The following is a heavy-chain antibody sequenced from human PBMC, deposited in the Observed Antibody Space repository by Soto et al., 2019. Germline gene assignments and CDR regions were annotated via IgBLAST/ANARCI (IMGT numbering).Heavy chain of an antibody. V-gene: IGHV1-69*01. J-gene: IGHJ5*02. CDR2: IIPIFGTA. Sequence: QVQLVQSGAEVKKPGSSVKVSCKASGGTFSSYAISWGRQAPGQGLEWMGGIIPIFGTANYAQKFQGRVTITADESTSTAYMDLSSLRSEDTAVYYCARPYGSGSYSGWFDPWGQGTLVTVSS. CDR1: GGTFSSYA. CDR3: ARPYGSGSYSGWFDP. D-gene: IGHD3-10*01.